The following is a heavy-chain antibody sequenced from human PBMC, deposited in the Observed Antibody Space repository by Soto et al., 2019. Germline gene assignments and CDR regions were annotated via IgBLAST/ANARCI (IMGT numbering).Heavy chain of an antibody. J-gene: IGHJ3*02. CDR3: ARDDDILTLNALDI. D-gene: IGHD3-9*01. CDR2: IKQDGSEK. V-gene: IGHV3-7*01. CDR1: GFTFSSYW. Sequence: GGSLRLSCAASGFTFSSYWMSWVRQAPGKGLEWVANIKQDGSEKYYVDSVKGRFTISRDNAKNSLYLQMNSLRDEDTAVYYCARDDDILTLNALDIWGQGTMVT.